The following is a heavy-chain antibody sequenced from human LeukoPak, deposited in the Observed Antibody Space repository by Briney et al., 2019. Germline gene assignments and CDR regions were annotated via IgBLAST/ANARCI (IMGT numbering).Heavy chain of an antibody. CDR2: INHSGST. D-gene: IGHD6-19*01. J-gene: IGHJ5*02. CDR1: GYSITSGYY. V-gene: IGHV4-38-2*02. CDR3: AREAVTRVLFDP. Sequence: PSETLSLTCAVSGYSITSGYYSGWIRQPPGKGLEWIGSINHSGSTYYNPSLKSRVTISVDTSKNQFSLKLNSVTAADTAVYYCAREAVTRVLFDPWGQGTLVIVSS.